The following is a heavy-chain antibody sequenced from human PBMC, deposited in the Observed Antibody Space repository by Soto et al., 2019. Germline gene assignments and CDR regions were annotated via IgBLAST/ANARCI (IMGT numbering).Heavy chain of an antibody. D-gene: IGHD2-8*01. CDR3: ARDLIPGSDYYYYYGMDV. CDR1: GYTFTSYA. CDR2: IIPIFGTA. Sequence: QVQLVQSGAEVKKPGASVKVSCKASGYTFTSYAISWVRQAPGQGLEWMGGIIPIFGTANYAQKFQGRVTITADESTSTAYMELSSLRSEDTAVYYCARDLIPGSDYYYYYGMDVWGQGTTVTVSS. V-gene: IGHV1-69*13. J-gene: IGHJ6*02.